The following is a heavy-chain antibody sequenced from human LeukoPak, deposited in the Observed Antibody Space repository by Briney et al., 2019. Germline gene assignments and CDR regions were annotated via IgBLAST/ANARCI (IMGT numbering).Heavy chain of an antibody. D-gene: IGHD6-19*01. V-gene: IGHV3-23*01. Sequence: GGSLRLSCSASGFVFSIYTMYWVRQTPGKGPEYVSTISGSGGSTYYADSVKGRFTISRDNSKNTLYLQMNSLRAEDTAVYYCAKDSPAGRRYYYYGMDVWGQGTTVTVSS. CDR2: ISGSGGST. CDR3: AKDSPAGRRYYYYGMDV. CDR1: GFVFSIYT. J-gene: IGHJ6*02.